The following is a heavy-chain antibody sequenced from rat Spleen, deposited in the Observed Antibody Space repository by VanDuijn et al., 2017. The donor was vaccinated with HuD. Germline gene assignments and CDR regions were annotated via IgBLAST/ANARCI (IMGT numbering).Heavy chain of an antibody. CDR1: GFTFSDYY. Sequence: EVQLVESGGGLVQPGRSLKLSCAASGFTFSDYYMAWVRQAPTKGLEWVASISYDGGSTYYRDSVKGRFTISRDNAKSSLYLQMDSLRSEDTATYYCTRYGYRLYVMDAWGQGASVTVSS. J-gene: IGHJ4*01. CDR3: TRYGYRLYVMDA. V-gene: IGHV5-20*01. CDR2: ISYDGGST. D-gene: IGHD1-11*01.